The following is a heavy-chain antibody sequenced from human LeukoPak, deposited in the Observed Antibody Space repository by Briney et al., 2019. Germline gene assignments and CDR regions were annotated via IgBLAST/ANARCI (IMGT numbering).Heavy chain of an antibody. Sequence: PGGSLRLSSAASGFIFSDFYMHWIRQAPGKGLEWVSYMSGTGKTISYADSLRGRFTTSRDNTKNSLYLQMNTLRADDRATYYCARGGRDYTSRFYMGGWGKGTTVTVSS. D-gene: IGHD3-3*01. V-gene: IGHV3-11*04. CDR2: MSGTGKTI. J-gene: IGHJ6*03. CDR3: ARGGRDYTSRFYMGG. CDR1: GFIFSDFY.